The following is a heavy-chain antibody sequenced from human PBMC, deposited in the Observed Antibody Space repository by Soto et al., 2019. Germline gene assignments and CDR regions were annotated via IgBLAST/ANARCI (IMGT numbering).Heavy chain of an antibody. J-gene: IGHJ4*02. Sequence: EVQLVESGGGLVQPGGSLRLSCAASGFTFSSYWMSWVRQAPGKGLEWVASIKQDGSEKYYVDSVKGRFTISRDNAKNSLYLQMNSLRDEDTAVYYCAREVRLWVKEVDYWGQGTLVTVSS. D-gene: IGHD3-16*01. CDR1: GFTFSSYW. CDR3: AREVRLWVKEVDY. V-gene: IGHV3-7*04. CDR2: IKQDGSEK.